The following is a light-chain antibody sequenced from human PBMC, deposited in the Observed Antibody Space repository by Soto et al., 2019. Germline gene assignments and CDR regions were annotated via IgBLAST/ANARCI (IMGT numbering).Light chain of an antibody. Sequence: QSALTLPASVSGSPGQSITISCTGTSSDVGGYTYVSWYQQHPGKAPQLMIYEVSNRPSGVSNRFSGSKSGNTASLTISGLRTEDEADYYCSSYVSTSTVIFGGGTKLTVL. CDR2: EVS. CDR3: SSYVSTSTVI. CDR1: SSDVGGYTY. J-gene: IGLJ2*01. V-gene: IGLV2-14*01.